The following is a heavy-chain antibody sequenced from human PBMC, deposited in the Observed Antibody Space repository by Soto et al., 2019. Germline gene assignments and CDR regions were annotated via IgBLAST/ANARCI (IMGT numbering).Heavy chain of an antibody. CDR1: GFTFSSYW. V-gene: IGHV3-7*01. J-gene: IGHJ5*02. D-gene: IGHD3-10*01. Sequence: EVQLVESGGGLVQPGGSLRLSCAASGFTFSSYWMSWVRQAPGKGLEWVANIKQDGSEKYYVDSVKGRFTISRDNAKNALYLQMNSLRAEDTAVYYCARDHTYYYGSGSLLRGSWFDPWGQGTLVTVSS. CDR3: ARDHTYYYGSGSLLRGSWFDP. CDR2: IKQDGSEK.